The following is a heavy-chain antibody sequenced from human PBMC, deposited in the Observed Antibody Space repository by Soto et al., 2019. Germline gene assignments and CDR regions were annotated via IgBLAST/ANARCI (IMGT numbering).Heavy chain of an antibody. D-gene: IGHD3-3*01. CDR2: ISSSSSYI. CDR3: ARGDDFWSGYYTGMWRLYMDV. J-gene: IGHJ6*03. Sequence: EVQLVESGGGLVKPGGSLRLSCAASGFTFSSYSMNWVRQAPGKGLEWVSSISSSSSYIYYADSVKGRFTISRDNAKNSLYLQMNSLRAEDTAVYYCARGDDFWSGYYTGMWRLYMDVWGKGTTVTVSS. V-gene: IGHV3-21*01. CDR1: GFTFSSYS.